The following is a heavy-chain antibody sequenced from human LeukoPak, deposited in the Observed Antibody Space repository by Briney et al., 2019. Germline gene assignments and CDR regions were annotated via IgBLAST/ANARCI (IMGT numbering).Heavy chain of an antibody. D-gene: IGHD6-19*01. J-gene: IGHJ4*02. CDR2: IYYSGST. Sequence: SETLSLTRAVYGGSFSGYYWSWIRQPPGKGLEWIGYIYYSGSTNYNPSLKSRVTISVDTSKNQFSLKLSSVTAADTAVYYCARGRGRQWLAYYFDYWGQGTLVTVSS. CDR1: GGSFSGYY. V-gene: IGHV4-59*01. CDR3: ARGRGRQWLAYYFDY.